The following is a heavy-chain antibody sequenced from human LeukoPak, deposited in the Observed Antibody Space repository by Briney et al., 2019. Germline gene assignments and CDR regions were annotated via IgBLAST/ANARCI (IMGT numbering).Heavy chain of an antibody. V-gene: IGHV3-53*01. J-gene: IGHJ5*02. Sequence: GGSLRLSCAASGFTVSSNYMSWVRQVPGKGLEWVSVIYSGGATYYADSVKGRFTISRDTAKNSLYLQMNSLRDEDTAVYHCARRVLPDNWFDPWGQGTLVTVSS. CDR1: GFTVSSNY. CDR3: ARRVLPDNWFDP. D-gene: IGHD2-8*02. CDR2: IYSGGAT.